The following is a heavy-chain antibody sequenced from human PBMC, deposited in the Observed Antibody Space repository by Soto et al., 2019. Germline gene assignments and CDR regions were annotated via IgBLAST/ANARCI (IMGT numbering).Heavy chain of an antibody. D-gene: IGHD5-18*01. J-gene: IGHJ6*02. Sequence: GGSLRLSCAASGFTFDDYAMHWVRQAPGKGLEWVSLISWDGGSTYYADSVKGRFTISRDNSKNSLYLQMNSLRAEDTALYYCAKDSLGYSYGYYYYYGMDVWGQGTTVTVSS. CDR1: GFTFDDYA. V-gene: IGHV3-43D*03. CDR3: AKDSLGYSYGYYYYYGMDV. CDR2: ISWDGGST.